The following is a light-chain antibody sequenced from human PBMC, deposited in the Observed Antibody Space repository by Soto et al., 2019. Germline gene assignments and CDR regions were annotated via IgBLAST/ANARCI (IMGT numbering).Light chain of an antibody. V-gene: IGKV1-5*01. CDR1: QNIINW. CDR3: QQYNIDPRT. CDR2: GAS. J-gene: IGKJ1*01. Sequence: DIQMTQSPSTLSASVGETVTITCRASQNIINWLAWYQQKPGKAPKFLIYGASTLETGVPSRFSGSGSGTDFTLTIISLQPDDFATYYCQQYNIDPRTFGQGTKVDIK.